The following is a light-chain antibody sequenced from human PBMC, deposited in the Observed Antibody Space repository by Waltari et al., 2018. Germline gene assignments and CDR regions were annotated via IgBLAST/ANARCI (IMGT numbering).Light chain of an antibody. CDR3: TSYTSSSTYV. CDR1: SSDVGGYHS. V-gene: IGLV2-14*03. CDR2: DVN. J-gene: IGLJ1*01. Sequence: QSALTQPASVSGSPGQSITISCTGTSSDVGGYHSVSWYQHHPGKAPKLMIYDVNKRPSGVSDRFSGSKSGNTASLTISGLQTEDEADYYCTSYTSSSTYVFGIGTKVTVL.